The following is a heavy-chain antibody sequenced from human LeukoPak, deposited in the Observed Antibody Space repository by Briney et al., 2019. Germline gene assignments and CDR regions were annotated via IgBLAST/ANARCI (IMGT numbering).Heavy chain of an antibody. J-gene: IGHJ3*02. V-gene: IGHV1-2*02. CDR2: IYPYSGDT. CDR3: ARDRNSGSSLDI. Sequence: VASVTVSCKASGCTFTGYYIHWVRQAPGQGLEWMGWIYPYSGDTNYAQNFQGRVTMTRDTSISTAYMELSSLKSDDTAVYYCARDRNSGSSLDIWGQGTMLTVSS. CDR1: GCTFTGYY. D-gene: IGHD6-6*01.